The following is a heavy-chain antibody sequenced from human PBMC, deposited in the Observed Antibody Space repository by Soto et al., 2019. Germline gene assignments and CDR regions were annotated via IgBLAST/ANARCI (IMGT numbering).Heavy chain of an antibody. D-gene: IGHD6-19*01. CDR3: AKGNTSGWYFFDY. CDR1: GFTFSDCA. Sequence: GGSLRLSCEASGFTFSDCAMSWVRQAPGKGLEWVSGISGTGRSTFYADSVKDRFTISRDNSKDTVYLQMTSLRAEDTAVYYCAKGNTSGWYFFDYWGQGTLVTVSS. CDR2: ISGTGRST. J-gene: IGHJ4*02. V-gene: IGHV3-23*01.